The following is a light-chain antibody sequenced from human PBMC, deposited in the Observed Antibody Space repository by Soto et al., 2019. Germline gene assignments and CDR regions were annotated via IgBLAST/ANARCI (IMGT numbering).Light chain of an antibody. CDR2: DDN. CDR3: QSYDSSNVWV. Sequence: NFMLTQPHSVSESPGKTVTISCTRSSGSIASNYVQWYQLRPGSSPTTVIYDDNQRPSGVPDRFSGSIDSSSNSASLTISGLKTEDEADYYCQSYDSSNVWVFGGGTKLTVL. CDR1: SGSIASNY. J-gene: IGLJ3*02. V-gene: IGLV6-57*01.